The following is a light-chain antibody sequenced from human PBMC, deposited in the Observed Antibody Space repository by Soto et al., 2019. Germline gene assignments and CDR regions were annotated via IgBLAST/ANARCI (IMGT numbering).Light chain of an antibody. CDR3: QQYNNWPHT. V-gene: IGKV3-15*01. Sequence: EIVMTQSPATLSVSPGERATLSCRATQSVSSNLAWYQQKPGQAPSVXIYYVSTRATGVPVRFSGSGSGAEFTLTINSLQSEDVAVDYCQQYNNWPHTFGQGTKVDIK. CDR1: QSVSSN. CDR2: YVS. J-gene: IGKJ2*01.